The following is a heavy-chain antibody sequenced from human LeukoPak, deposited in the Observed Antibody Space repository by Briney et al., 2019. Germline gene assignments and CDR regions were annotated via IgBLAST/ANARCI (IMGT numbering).Heavy chain of an antibody. CDR1: GGTFSSYA. V-gene: IGHV1-69*04. Sequence: ASVKVSCKASGGTFSSYAISRVRQAPGQGLEWMGRIIPILGIANYAQKFQGRVTITADKSTSTAYMELSSLRSEDTAVYYCAREVIYGDYLDYWGQGTLVTVSS. D-gene: IGHD4-17*01. CDR2: IIPILGIA. J-gene: IGHJ4*02. CDR3: AREVIYGDYLDY.